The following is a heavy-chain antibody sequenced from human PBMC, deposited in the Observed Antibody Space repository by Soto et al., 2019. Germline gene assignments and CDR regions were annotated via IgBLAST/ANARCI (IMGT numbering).Heavy chain of an antibody. CDR3: AKYSIPSGCYPFDFCY. CDR1: GFTFSSYA. V-gene: IGHV3-23*01. D-gene: IGHD6-19*01. J-gene: IGHJ4*02. Sequence: PGGSLRLSCAASGFTFSSYAMSWVRQAPGKGLEWVSAISGSGGSTYYADSVKGRFTISRDNSKNTLYLQMNSLRAEDTAVYYCAKYSIPSGCYPFDFCYWGQGSLVTVSS. CDR2: ISGSGGST.